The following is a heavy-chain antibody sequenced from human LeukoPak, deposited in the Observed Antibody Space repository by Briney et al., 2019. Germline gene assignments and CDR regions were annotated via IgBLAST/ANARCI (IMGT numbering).Heavy chain of an antibody. J-gene: IGHJ4*02. CDR2: INPNSGGT. Sequence: ASVKVSCKASGYTLTGYYMHWVRQAPGQGLEWMGWINPNSGGTNYAQKFQGRVTMTRDTSISTAYMELSRLRSDDTAVYYCARVSVAATPFDYWGQGTLVTVSS. D-gene: IGHD2-15*01. CDR3: ARVSVAATPFDY. V-gene: IGHV1-2*02. CDR1: GYTLTGYY.